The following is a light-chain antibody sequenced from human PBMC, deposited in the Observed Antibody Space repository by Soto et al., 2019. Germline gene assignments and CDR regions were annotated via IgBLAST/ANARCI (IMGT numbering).Light chain of an antibody. V-gene: IGKV3-15*01. CDR2: GAS. Sequence: EIVMTQSPATLSVSPGERATLSCRASQSVSDNLAWYQQKPGQAPRLLIYGASTRATGIPARFSGSGSGTEFTLTISSLQSEDFAVYYCKQSNKWPYTFGQGTKLDIK. CDR1: QSVSDN. CDR3: KQSNKWPYT. J-gene: IGKJ2*01.